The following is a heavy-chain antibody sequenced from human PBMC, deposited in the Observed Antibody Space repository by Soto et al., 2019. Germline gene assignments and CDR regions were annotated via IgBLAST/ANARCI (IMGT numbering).Heavy chain of an antibody. CDR2: IFYSGTT. D-gene: IGHD1-26*01. V-gene: IGHV4-59*01. CDR3: ARGRGGTYDAFDI. J-gene: IGHJ3*02. Sequence: ETLSITSTVSVCTISSYFWSWIRTSPGEGLEWIGYIFYSGTTNYSPSLKSRVTMSLGTAKNQFSLNLTSVTAADTAVYYCARGRGGTYDAFDIWGQGTMVNVSS. CDR1: VCTISSYF.